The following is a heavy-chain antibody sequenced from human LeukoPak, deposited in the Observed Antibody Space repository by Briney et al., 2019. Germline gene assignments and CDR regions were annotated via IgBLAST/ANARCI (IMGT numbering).Heavy chain of an antibody. Sequence: ASVKVSCKASGYTFTSYDINWVRQATGQGLEWMGWMNPNSGNTGYAQKFQGRVTMTRDTSISTAYMELSSLRSEDTAVYYCARAAGYSYGDIDYWGQGTLVTVSS. D-gene: IGHD5-18*01. CDR1: GYTFTSYD. V-gene: IGHV1-8*01. CDR2: MNPNSGNT. CDR3: ARAAGYSYGDIDY. J-gene: IGHJ4*02.